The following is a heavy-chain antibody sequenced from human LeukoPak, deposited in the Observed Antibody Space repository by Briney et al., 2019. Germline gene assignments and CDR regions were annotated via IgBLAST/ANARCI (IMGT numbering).Heavy chain of an antibody. J-gene: IGHJ4*02. Sequence: GESLKISFKGSGYRFTSYWIGWVRQMPGKGLGWMGIIYPGDSDTRYSPSFQGQVTISADKSISTAYLQWSSLKASDTAMYYCARLGDIVATTYYFDYWGQGTLVTVSS. CDR1: GYRFTSYW. D-gene: IGHD5-12*01. V-gene: IGHV5-51*01. CDR3: ARLGDIVATTYYFDY. CDR2: IYPGDSDT.